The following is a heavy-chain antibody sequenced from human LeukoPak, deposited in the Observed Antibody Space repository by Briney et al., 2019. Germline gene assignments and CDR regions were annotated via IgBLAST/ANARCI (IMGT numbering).Heavy chain of an antibody. CDR2: INPNSGGT. Sequence: ASVKVSCKASADTFTGYYMHWVRQAPGQGLEWMGWINPNSGGTNYAQKFQGRVTMTRDTSISTAYMELSRLRSDDTAVYYCASMGAGGYCSSTSCYTPDYWGQGTLVTVCS. J-gene: IGHJ4*02. CDR1: ADTFTGYY. D-gene: IGHD2-2*02. CDR3: ASMGAGGYCSSTSCYTPDY. V-gene: IGHV1-2*02.